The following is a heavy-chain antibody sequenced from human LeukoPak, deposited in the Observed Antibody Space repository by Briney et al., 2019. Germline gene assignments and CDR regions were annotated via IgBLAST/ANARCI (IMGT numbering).Heavy chain of an antibody. Sequence: PSETLSLTCTVSGGSISSYYWSWIRQPPGKGLEWIGYIYYSGSTNYNPSLKSRVTISVDTSKNQFSLKLSSVTAADTAVYYCARSTYERPGGHYPTYLHYWGQGTLVTVSS. V-gene: IGHV4-59*01. J-gene: IGHJ4*02. CDR3: ARSTYERPGGHYPTYLHY. CDR2: IYYSGST. CDR1: GGSISSYY. D-gene: IGHD3-22*01.